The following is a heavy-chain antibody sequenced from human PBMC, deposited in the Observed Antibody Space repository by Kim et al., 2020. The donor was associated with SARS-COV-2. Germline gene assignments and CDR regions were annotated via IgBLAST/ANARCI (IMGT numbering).Heavy chain of an antibody. V-gene: IGHV3-30*04. CDR2: ISYDGSNK. CDR3: ARDPVVERFGESNFDY. D-gene: IGHD3-10*01. Sequence: GGSLRLSCAASGFTFSSYAMHWVRQAPGKGLEWVAVISYDGSNKYYADSVKGRFTISRDNSKNTLYLQMNSLRAEDTAVYYCARDPVVERFGESNFDYWGQGTLVTVSS. J-gene: IGHJ4*02. CDR1: GFTFSSYA.